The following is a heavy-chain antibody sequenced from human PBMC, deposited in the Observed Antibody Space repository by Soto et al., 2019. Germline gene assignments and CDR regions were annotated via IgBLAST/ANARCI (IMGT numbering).Heavy chain of an antibody. CDR1: GGSISSYY. J-gene: IGHJ3*02. D-gene: IGHD1-20*01. Sequence: SETLSLTCTVSGGSISSYYWSWIRQPPGKGLEWIGYIYYSGSTNYNPSLKSRVTISVDTSKNQFSLKLSSVTAADTAVYYCARHNWNRGDAFDIWGQGTMVTVSS. CDR3: ARHNWNRGDAFDI. V-gene: IGHV4-59*08. CDR2: IYYSGST.